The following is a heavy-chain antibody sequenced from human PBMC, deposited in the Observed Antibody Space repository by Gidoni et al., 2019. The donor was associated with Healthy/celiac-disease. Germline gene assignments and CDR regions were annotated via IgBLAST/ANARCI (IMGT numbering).Heavy chain of an antibody. CDR1: GFTVSSNY. CDR3: AREDSSSSTGGMDV. Sequence: EVQLVESGGGLVQPGGSLRLACAAYGFTVSSNYMSWVRQAPGKGRGWVSVIYSGGSTYYADSVKGRFTISRDNSKNTLYLQMNSLRAEDTAVYYCAREDSSSSTGGMDVWGQGTTVTVSS. V-gene: IGHV3-66*01. CDR2: IYSGGST. D-gene: IGHD6-6*01. J-gene: IGHJ6*02.